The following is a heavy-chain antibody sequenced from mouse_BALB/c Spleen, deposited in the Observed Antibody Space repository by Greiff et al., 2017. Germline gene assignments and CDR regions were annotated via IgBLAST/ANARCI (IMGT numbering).Heavy chain of an antibody. CDR3: ARRSRDVGAMDD. V-gene: IGHV1-69*01. D-gene: IGHD4-1*01. Sequence: QVQLQQPGAELVMPGASVKMSCKASGYTFTDYWMHWVKQRPGQGLEWIGAIDTSDSYTSYNQKFKGKATLTVDESSSTAYMQLSSLTSEDSAVYYCARRSRDVGAMDDWGQGTSVTVSS. CDR1: GYTFTDYW. CDR2: IDTSDSYT. J-gene: IGHJ4*01.